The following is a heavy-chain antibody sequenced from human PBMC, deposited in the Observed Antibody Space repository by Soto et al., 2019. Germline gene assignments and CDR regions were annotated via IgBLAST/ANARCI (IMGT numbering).Heavy chain of an antibody. D-gene: IGHD4-17*01. CDR2: ISGSGGST. CDR3: ARDCIPVRTTVTKSFDY. V-gene: IGHV3-23*01. CDR1: GFTFSSYA. J-gene: IGHJ4*02. Sequence: PGGSLRLSCAASGFTFSSYAMSWVRQAPGKGPEWVSAISGSGGSTYYADSVKGRFTISRDNSKNTLYLQMNSLRAEDTAVYYCARDCIPVRTTVTKSFDYWGQGTLVTVSS.